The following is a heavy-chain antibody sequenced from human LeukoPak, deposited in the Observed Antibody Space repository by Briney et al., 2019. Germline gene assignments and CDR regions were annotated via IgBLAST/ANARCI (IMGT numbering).Heavy chain of an antibody. D-gene: IGHD5-24*01. J-gene: IGHJ5*02. V-gene: IGHV1-18*04. CDR1: GYTFTGYY. CDR3: ARDRGSGRDGYNWWFDP. CDR2: ISAYNGNT. Sequence: GASVKVSCKASGYTFTGYYMHWVRQAPGQGLEWMGWISAYNGNTNYAQKLQGRVTMTTDTSTSTAYMELRSLRSDDTAVYYCARDRGSGRDGYNWWFDPWGQGTLVTVSS.